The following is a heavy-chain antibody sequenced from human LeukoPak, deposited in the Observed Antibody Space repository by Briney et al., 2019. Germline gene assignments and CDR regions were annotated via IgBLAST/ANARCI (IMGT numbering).Heavy chain of an antibody. CDR1: GFTFSTYG. V-gene: IGHV3-33*01. CDR2: IWYDGSNK. D-gene: IGHD2-2*01. J-gene: IGHJ4*02. CDR3: ARDQGCTSTNCYSLFFHY. Sequence: GGSLRLSCAASGFTFSTYGMHWVRQAPGKGLEWVALIWYDGSNKYSADSVKGRFTISRDNSKNTLYLQMNSLRPEDTAVYYCARDQGCTSTNCYSLFFHYWGQGTLVTVSS.